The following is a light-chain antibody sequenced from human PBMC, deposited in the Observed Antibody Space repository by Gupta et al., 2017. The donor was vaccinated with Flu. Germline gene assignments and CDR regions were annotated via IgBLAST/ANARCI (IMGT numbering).Light chain of an antibody. CDR3: QQYHSYLYT. Sequence: DIQLTQPPSTMSASVGDRVTITCRASQSISGWLAWYQKKPGKAPKLLIYKASNLDRGVPSRFSGSGSGTEFTLTISSLQPDDFATYFCQQYHSYLYTFGQGTKLEIK. V-gene: IGKV1-5*03. CDR1: QSISGW. CDR2: KAS. J-gene: IGKJ2*01.